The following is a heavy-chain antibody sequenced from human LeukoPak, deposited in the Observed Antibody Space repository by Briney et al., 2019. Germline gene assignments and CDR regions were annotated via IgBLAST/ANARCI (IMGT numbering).Heavy chain of an antibody. CDR1: GFTFSNYG. V-gene: IGHV3-74*01. Sequence: GGSLRLSCAASGFTFSNYGLSWVRQAPGKGLVWVSCINSDGSSTSYADSVKGRFTISRDNAKNTLYLQMNSLRAEDTAVYYCANWGTGKGYWGQGTLVTVSS. D-gene: IGHD1-1*01. CDR3: ANWGTGKGY. J-gene: IGHJ4*02. CDR2: INSDGSST.